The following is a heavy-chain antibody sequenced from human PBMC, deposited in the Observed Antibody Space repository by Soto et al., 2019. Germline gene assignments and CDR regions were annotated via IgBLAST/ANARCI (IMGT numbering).Heavy chain of an antibody. D-gene: IGHD5-12*01. CDR2: IYYSGST. J-gene: IGHJ4*02. V-gene: IGHV4-59*01. CDR1: GGSISSYY. CDR3: ARGEDIVATIVFDY. Sequence: NPSETLSLTCTVSGGSISSYYWSWIRQPPGKGLEWIGYIYYSGSTNYNPSLKSRVTISVDTSKNQFSLKLSSVTAADTAVYYCARGEDIVATIVFDYWGQGTLVTVSS.